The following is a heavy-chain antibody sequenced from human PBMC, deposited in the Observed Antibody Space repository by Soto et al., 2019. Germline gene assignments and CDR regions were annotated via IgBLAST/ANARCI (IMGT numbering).Heavy chain of an antibody. D-gene: IGHD3-22*01. Sequence: SVKVSCKASGGTFSTDTISWVRQAPGQGLEWMGKIIPILDVAKYAQEFQGRVTITADTSMTTSYMELSSLRSEDTAVYYCATGGRSSGYTDAFDIWGQGTMVTVSS. CDR1: GGTFSTDT. V-gene: IGHV1-69*02. CDR2: IIPILDVA. CDR3: ATGGRSSGYTDAFDI. J-gene: IGHJ3*02.